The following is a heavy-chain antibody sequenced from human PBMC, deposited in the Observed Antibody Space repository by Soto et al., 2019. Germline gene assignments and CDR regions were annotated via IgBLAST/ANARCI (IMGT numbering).Heavy chain of an antibody. CDR3: ARHITASGPFAF. V-gene: IGHV3-53*01. D-gene: IGHD6-13*01. Sequence: EVQLVESGGGLIQPGGSLSLSCTASGFSVSTSYMSWVRQAPGKGPEWVSNIYSDDTTYYADSVKGRFTISRDNSKSTLYLQMNSLRAEDTAVYYCARHITASGPFAFWGQGTLVTVSS. J-gene: IGHJ4*02. CDR2: IYSDDTT. CDR1: GFSVSTSY.